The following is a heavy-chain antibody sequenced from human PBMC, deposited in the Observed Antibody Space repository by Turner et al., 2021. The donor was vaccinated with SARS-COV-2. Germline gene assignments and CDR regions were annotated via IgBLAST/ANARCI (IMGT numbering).Heavy chain of an antibody. CDR1: GDSVSSNSAA. J-gene: IGHJ4*02. CDR3: ARGLAALFDS. D-gene: IGHD6-6*01. Sequence: QVQLQQSGPGLEKPSQTLSLTCAISGDSVSSNSAAWNWIRQSPSRGLEWLGRTYYMSKWYNDYAVSVKSRLTINPDTSKNRFSLQLNSVTPEDTALYYCARGLAALFDSWGQGTLVTVSS. V-gene: IGHV6-1*01. CDR2: TYYMSKWYN.